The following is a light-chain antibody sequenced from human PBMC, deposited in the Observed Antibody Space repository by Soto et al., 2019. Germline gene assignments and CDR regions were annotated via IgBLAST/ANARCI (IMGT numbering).Light chain of an antibody. CDR2: DTS. V-gene: IGKV3-15*01. J-gene: IGKJ2*01. CDR3: QQYNIWPYT. Sequence: IVLTQSASTLSVSPGERATLSWRASQSVSSLLAWYQQKPRQAPRLLIYDTSTRATGIPARFSGSGYGTDFNLTISSLQSEDFAIYYCQQYNIWPYTFGQGTKVDIK. CDR1: QSVSSL.